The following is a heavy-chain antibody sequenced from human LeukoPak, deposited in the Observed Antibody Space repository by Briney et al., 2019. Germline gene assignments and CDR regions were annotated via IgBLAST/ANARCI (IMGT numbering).Heavy chain of an antibody. Sequence: PGGSLRLSCAASGFTFSNYGMHWVRQAPGKGLEWVAFIRSDGSIKYYADSVKGRFTISRDNSKNTLYLQMNSLRAEDTAVYHCAKDEVTSTRQQQLAWYFDYWGQGTLVTVYS. CDR3: AKDEVTSTRQQQLAWYFDY. CDR2: IRSDGSIK. V-gene: IGHV3-30*02. J-gene: IGHJ4*02. D-gene: IGHD6-13*01. CDR1: GFTFSNYG.